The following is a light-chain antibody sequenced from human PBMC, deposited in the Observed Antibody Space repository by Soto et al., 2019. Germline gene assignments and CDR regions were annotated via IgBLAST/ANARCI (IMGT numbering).Light chain of an antibody. CDR3: QQYNSYSRT. CDR1: QSISSW. J-gene: IGKJ2*01. Sequence: DIQMTQSPSTLSASVGDRVTITCRASQSISSWLAWYQQKPGKAPKLLIYKASSLESGVPSRFSGSGSGTELTLTISSLQPDDFATYYCQQYNSYSRTFGQGTKLEI. CDR2: KAS. V-gene: IGKV1-5*03.